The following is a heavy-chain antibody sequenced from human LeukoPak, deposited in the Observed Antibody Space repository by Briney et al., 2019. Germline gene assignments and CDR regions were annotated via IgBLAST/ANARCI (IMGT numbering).Heavy chain of an antibody. J-gene: IGHJ4*02. CDR1: GGSISNYY. CDR3: ARDSALGYCGGDCYPDY. CDR2: IYSSGST. Sequence: SETLSLTCTVSGGSISNYYWSWIRQPAGKGLEWIGRIYSSGSTNYNPSLKSRATMSLDTSKNQFSLKLTSVTAADTAVYYCARDSALGYCGGDCYPDYWGQGTLVTVSS. V-gene: IGHV4-4*07. D-gene: IGHD2-21*02.